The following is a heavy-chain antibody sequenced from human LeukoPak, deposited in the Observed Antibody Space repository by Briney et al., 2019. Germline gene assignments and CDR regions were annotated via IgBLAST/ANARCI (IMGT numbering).Heavy chain of an antibody. Sequence: ASVKVSCKASGYTFTGHFMHWVRQAPGQGLEWMGWINPNSGGTDYAQKFQGRVTMTRDTSISTVYMELSRLTSDDTAVYYCARPSRGSGDYWGQGTLVTVSS. CDR2: INPNSGGT. D-gene: IGHD3-10*01. CDR1: GYTFTGHF. V-gene: IGHV1-2*02. CDR3: ARPSRGSGDY. J-gene: IGHJ4*02.